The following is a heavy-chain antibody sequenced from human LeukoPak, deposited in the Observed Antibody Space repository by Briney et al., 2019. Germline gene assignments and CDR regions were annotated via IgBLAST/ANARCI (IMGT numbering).Heavy chain of an antibody. D-gene: IGHD6-13*01. CDR2: ISNKSGDT. CDR1: GYTFTVYY. Sequence: AAVKVSCKASGYTFTVYYMHWVRQAPGQGLEWMGWISNKSGDTNYAQKFQGRVTMTRDTSVSTAYMELRRLTSDDTAVYYCARAHYSSSWYEWGQGTLVTVSS. V-gene: IGHV1-2*02. J-gene: IGHJ4*02. CDR3: ARAHYSSSWYE.